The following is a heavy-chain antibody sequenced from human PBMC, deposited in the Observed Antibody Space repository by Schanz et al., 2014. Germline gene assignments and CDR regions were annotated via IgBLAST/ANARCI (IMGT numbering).Heavy chain of an antibody. D-gene: IGHD6-19*01. J-gene: IGHJ4*02. CDR2: IKSKTDGGTT. Sequence: EVQLLESGGGLVQPGGSLRLSCVASGFTFFGSFAMSCVRQAPGKGLEWVGRIKSKTDGGTTDYAAPVKGRFTISRDDSKNTVFLQMNSLKTEDTAVYYCTTYCDGGCAIDNWGQGALVTVSS. CDR3: TTYCDGGCAIDN. V-gene: IGHV3-15*01. CDR1: GFTFFGSF.